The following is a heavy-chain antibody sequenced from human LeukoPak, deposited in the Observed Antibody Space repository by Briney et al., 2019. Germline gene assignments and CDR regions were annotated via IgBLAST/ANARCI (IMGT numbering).Heavy chain of an antibody. CDR2: INHSGST. CDR3: ARGLSAIVY. D-gene: IGHD2-15*01. V-gene: IGHV4-39*07. CDR1: GGSISSSSYY. Sequence: PSETLSLTCTVSGGSISSSSYYWSWIRQPPGKGLEWIGEINHSGSTNHNPSLKSRVTISVDTSKNQFSLKLSSVTAADTAVYYCARGLSAIVYWGQGTLVTVSS. J-gene: IGHJ4*02.